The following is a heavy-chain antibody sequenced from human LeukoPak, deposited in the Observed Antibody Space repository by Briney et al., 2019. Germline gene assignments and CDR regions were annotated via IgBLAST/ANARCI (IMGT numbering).Heavy chain of an antibody. J-gene: IGHJ6*02. CDR3: ARAVPKRRERITMIVVVRKGYYYGMDV. V-gene: IGHV1-8*01. CDR2: MNPNSGNT. Sequence: ASVKVSCKASGYTFTSYDINWVRRATGQGLEWMGWMNPNSGNTGYAQKFQGRVTMTRNTSISTAYMELSSLRSEDTAVYYCARAVPKRRERITMIVVVRKGYYYGMDVWGQGTTVTVSS. CDR1: GYTFTSYD. D-gene: IGHD3-22*01.